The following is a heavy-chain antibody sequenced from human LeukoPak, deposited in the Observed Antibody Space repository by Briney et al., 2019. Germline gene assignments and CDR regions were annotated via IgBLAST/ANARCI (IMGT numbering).Heavy chain of an antibody. V-gene: IGHV4-34*01. CDR1: GGSFSGYY. J-gene: IGHJ4*02. CDR3: ARHYDILTGRFDY. D-gene: IGHD3-9*01. CDR2: INHSGST. Sequence: SETLSLTCAVYGGSFSGYYWSWIRQPPGKGLEWIGEINHSGSTNYNPSLKSRVTISVDTSKNQFSLKLSSVTAADTAVYYCARHYDILTGRFDYWGQGTLVTVSS.